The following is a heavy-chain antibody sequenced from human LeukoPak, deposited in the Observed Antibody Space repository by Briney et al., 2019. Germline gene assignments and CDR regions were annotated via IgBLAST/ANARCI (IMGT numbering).Heavy chain of an antibody. Sequence: GEPLKISCKGSGFDFSSSSIGWVGQMPGKGLEWMTIIRPADSDTRYSSSFRGQVTISADKSISTAYLQWSSLKASDTAMYYCARQGGSGLFDFWGQGTLVTVSS. J-gene: IGHJ4*02. V-gene: IGHV5-51*01. D-gene: IGHD3-10*01. CDR3: ARQGGSGLFDF. CDR2: IRPADSDT. CDR1: GFDFSSSS.